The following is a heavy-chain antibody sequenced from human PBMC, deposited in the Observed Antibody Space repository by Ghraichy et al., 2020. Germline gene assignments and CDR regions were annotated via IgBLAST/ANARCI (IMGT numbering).Heavy chain of an antibody. V-gene: IGHV3-7*04. CDR3: ARDRSSSWYPYLDY. CDR2: IKPDGSQK. CDR1: GFSFSNSW. J-gene: IGHJ4*02. D-gene: IGHD6-13*01. Sequence: ETLSLTCAASGFSFSNSWMSWVRQAPGRGLEWVANIKPDGSQKYYVDSVKGRITISRDNAKNSLFLQMNSLRAEDTAVYYCARDRSSSWYPYLDYWGQGTPVTVST.